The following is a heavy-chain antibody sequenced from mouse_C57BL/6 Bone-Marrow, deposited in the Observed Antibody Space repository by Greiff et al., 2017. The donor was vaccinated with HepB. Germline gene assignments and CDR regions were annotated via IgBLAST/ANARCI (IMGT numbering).Heavy chain of an antibody. J-gene: IGHJ1*03. Sequence: EVQLQESGGGLVQPGGSLKLSCAASGFTFSDYGMAWVRQAPRKGPEWVAFISNLAYSIYYADTVTGRFTISRENAKNTLYLEMSSLRSEDTAMYYCARTVYYYGSSYWYFDVWGTGTTVTVSS. V-gene: IGHV5-15*01. D-gene: IGHD1-1*01. CDR2: ISNLAYSI. CDR3: ARTVYYYGSSYWYFDV. CDR1: GFTFSDYG.